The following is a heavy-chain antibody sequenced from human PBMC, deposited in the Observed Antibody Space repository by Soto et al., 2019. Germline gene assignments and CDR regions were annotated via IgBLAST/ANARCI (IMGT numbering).Heavy chain of an antibody. Sequence: LRLSCAASGFTFSNYAIHWVRQAPGKVLEWVAVLSYDANNKHYADSVKGRFTISRDNSKNTLYLQMNSLRPEDTAVYYCARGPFGDAAMVTNYFDYWGQGTLVTVSS. V-gene: IGHV3-30-3*01. CDR2: LSYDANNK. D-gene: IGHD5-18*01. CDR3: ARGPFGDAAMVTNYFDY. J-gene: IGHJ4*02. CDR1: GFTFSNYA.